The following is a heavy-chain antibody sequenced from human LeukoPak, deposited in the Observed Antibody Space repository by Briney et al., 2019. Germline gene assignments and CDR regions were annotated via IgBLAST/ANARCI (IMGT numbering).Heavy chain of an antibody. V-gene: IGHV3-23*01. CDR3: AEDTSRYTSGSTNFDY. CDR2: ISGSGGGT. Sequence: GGSLRLSCAASGFTFSSYAMSWVRQAPGKGLEWVSGISGSGGGTDYADSVKGRFTISRDNSKNTLYLQVNSLRAEDTAVYFCAEDTSRYTSGSTNFDYWGQGTLVTVSS. CDR1: GFTFSSYA. J-gene: IGHJ4*02. D-gene: IGHD6-19*01.